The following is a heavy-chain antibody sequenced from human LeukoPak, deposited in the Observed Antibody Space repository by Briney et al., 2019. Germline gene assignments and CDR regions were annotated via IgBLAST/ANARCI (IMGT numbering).Heavy chain of an antibody. J-gene: IGHJ6*03. Sequence: GGSLRLSCAASGFTFSDYTMHWVRQPPGKGLEWVSLIGWDGTTTSYADSVRGRFTISRDSSKNSLYLQMNNLRTEDTALYYCAKDPSYRNYYYYYMDVWGKGTTVIVSS. CDR1: GFTFSDYT. CDR3: AKDPSYRNYYYYYMDV. CDR2: IGWDGTTT. V-gene: IGHV3-43*01. D-gene: IGHD3-10*01.